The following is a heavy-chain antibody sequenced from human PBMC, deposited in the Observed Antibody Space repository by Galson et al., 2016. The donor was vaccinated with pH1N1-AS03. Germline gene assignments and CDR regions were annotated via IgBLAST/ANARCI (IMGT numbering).Heavy chain of an antibody. CDR3: ARDDELVAAVGGEWAIAR. J-gene: IGHJ4*02. V-gene: IGHV1-2*06. CDR1: GYTFTDYY. Sequence: SVKVSCKASGYTFTDYYIHWVRQAPGQGLEWMGRFNPNSGGAHSAQKLEGRVTMTRDTSISTAYMELRRLRYGDTAIYYCARDDELVAAVGGEWAIARWGQGTLVTVSS. D-gene: IGHD2-15*01. CDR2: FNPNSGGA.